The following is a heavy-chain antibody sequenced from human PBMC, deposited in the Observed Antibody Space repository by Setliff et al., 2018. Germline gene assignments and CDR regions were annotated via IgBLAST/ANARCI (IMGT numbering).Heavy chain of an antibody. V-gene: IGHV4-61*09. CDR1: GGSINNGSYY. CDR3: ASAAAGYCSGRSCYDCAFDY. CDR2: IYTSGST. Sequence: SETLSLTCTVSGGSINNGSYYWSWIRQPAGKGLEWIGHIYTSGSTNYNPSLKSRVTISVDTSKNQFSLKLSSVTAADTAVYYCASAAAGYCSGRSCYDCAFDYWGQGMLVTVSS. D-gene: IGHD2-15*01. J-gene: IGHJ4*02.